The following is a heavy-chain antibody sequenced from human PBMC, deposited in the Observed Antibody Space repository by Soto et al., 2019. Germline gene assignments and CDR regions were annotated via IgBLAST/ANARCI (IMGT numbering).Heavy chain of an antibody. CDR1: GGTFSSFA. V-gene: IGHV1-69*01. J-gene: IGHJ5*02. CDR3: AREAAAGTNRFDP. D-gene: IGHD6-13*01. CDR2: VITIFGTT. Sequence: QVQLVQSGAEVKKPGSSVKVSCKASGGTFSSFAIIWVRQAPRQGLEWMGGVITIFGTTDYAQKFQGRVTIIADESTSTAYMELSSLRSEDTAVYYCAREAAAGTNRFDPWGQGTLVIVSS.